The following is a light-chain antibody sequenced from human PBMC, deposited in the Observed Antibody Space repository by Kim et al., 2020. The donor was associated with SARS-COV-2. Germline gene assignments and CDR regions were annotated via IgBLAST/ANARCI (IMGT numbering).Light chain of an antibody. CDR3: QQRSNWL. Sequence: EIVLTQSPATLSLSPGDRATLSCRASQTISRYLAWYQQKPGQAPRLLIHDTSYRATGIPTRFSGSGSGTDFTLTISSLEPEDFAVYYCQQRSNWLFGGGTKVDIK. V-gene: IGKV3-11*01. J-gene: IGKJ4*01. CDR1: QTISRY. CDR2: DTS.